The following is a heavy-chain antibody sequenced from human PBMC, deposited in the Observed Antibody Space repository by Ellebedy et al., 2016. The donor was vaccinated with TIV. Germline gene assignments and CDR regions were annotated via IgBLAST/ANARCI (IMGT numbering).Heavy chain of an antibody. CDR1: GYTFSNYF. D-gene: IGHD6-19*01. CDR2: INPSSGST. J-gene: IGHJ4*02. V-gene: IGHV1-46*04. Sequence: AASVKVSCKASGYTFSNYFVHWVRQAPGQGLEWMGIINPSSGSTTYAQKLQGRLTMTRDTSTSTVYMELSSLRSEDTAGYYCARARSSGWLHTPDYWGQGLLVTVSS. CDR3: ARARSSGWLHTPDY.